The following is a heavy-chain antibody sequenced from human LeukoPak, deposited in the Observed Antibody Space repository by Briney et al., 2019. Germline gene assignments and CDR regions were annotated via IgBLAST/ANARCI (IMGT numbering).Heavy chain of an antibody. D-gene: IGHD3-9*01. V-gene: IGHV4-39*01. J-gene: IGHJ4*02. CDR3: ARLRKGRYFDYIFDF. CDR2: IYYSGST. Sequence: PSETLSLTCAVSGASVGDTSFYWGWIRQPPGKGLQWIGNIYYSGSTYYNPSLNSRLTMSVDTSRNQFSLTMTTMAAADTAVYYCARLRKGRYFDYIFDFWGQGTLVTVSS. CDR1: GASVGDTSFY.